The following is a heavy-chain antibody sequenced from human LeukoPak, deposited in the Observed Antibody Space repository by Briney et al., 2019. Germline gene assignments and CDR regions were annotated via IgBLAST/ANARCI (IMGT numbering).Heavy chain of an antibody. CDR2: IYTSGST. J-gene: IGHJ5*02. D-gene: IGHD3-16*01. V-gene: IGHV4-4*07. CDR3: AGGLGEFRVTNWFDP. CDR1: GGSISSYY. Sequence: SETLSLTCTVSGGSISSYYWSWIRQPAGKGLEWIGRIYTSGSTNYNPSLKSRVTISVDTSKNQFSLKLSSVTAADTAVYYCAGGLGEFRVTNWFDPWGQGTLVIVSS.